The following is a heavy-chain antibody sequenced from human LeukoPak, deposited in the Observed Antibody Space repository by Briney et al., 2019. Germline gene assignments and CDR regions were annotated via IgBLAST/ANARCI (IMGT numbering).Heavy chain of an antibody. CDR3: ATSTRGSRSWPYWYFDL. D-gene: IGHD6-13*01. CDR1: GDTFSSSA. CDR2: IIPILGIA. J-gene: IGHJ2*01. Sequence: GASVKVSCKASGDTFSSSAISWVRQAPGQGLEWMGRIIPILGIANYAQKFQGRVTITADKSTGTAYMELSSLRSEDTAVYYCATSTRGSRSWPYWYFDLWGRGTLVTVSS. V-gene: IGHV1-69*04.